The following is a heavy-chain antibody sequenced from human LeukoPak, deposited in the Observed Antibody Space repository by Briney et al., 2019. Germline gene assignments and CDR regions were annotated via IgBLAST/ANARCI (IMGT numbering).Heavy chain of an antibody. D-gene: IGHD3-3*01. CDR3: ARGHYDFWSGGSYYFDY. CDR2: IYYSGST. Sequence: PSQTLSLTCSVSGDSVTGGLYYWSWIRQPAGKGLEWIGYIYYSGSTNYNPSLKSRVTISVDTSKNQFSLKLSSVTAADTAVYYCARGHYDFWSGGSYYFDYWGQGTLVTVSS. V-gene: IGHV4-61*10. CDR1: GDSVTGGLYY. J-gene: IGHJ4*02.